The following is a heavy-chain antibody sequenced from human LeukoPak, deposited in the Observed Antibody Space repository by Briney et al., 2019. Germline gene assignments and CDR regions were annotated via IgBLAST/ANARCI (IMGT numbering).Heavy chain of an antibody. CDR2: IYYSGST. V-gene: IGHV4-30-4*01. CDR3: ARTRSFLRYFDWAPNWFDP. D-gene: IGHD3-9*01. J-gene: IGHJ5*02. Sequence: SETLSLTCTVSGGSISSGDYYWSWIRQPPGKGLEWIGYIYYSGSTYYNPSLKSRVTISVDTSKNQFSLKLSSVTAADTVVYYCARTRSFLRYFDWAPNWFDPWGQGTLVTVSS. CDR1: GGSISSGDYY.